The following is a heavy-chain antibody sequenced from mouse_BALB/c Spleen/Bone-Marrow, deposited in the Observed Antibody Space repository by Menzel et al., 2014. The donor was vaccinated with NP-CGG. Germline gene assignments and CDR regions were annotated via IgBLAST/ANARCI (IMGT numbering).Heavy chain of an antibody. Sequence: VQLQQSGAELVKPGASVKLSCTASGFNIKDTYMHWVQQRPEQGLEWIGRIDPANGNTKYDPKFQGKATITADTSSNTADLQLSSLTSEDTAVYYCARWLLPYGLDYWGQGTSVTVSS. V-gene: IGHV14-3*02. CDR3: ARWLLPYGLDY. J-gene: IGHJ4*01. CDR2: IDPANGNT. D-gene: IGHD2-3*01. CDR1: GFNIKDTY.